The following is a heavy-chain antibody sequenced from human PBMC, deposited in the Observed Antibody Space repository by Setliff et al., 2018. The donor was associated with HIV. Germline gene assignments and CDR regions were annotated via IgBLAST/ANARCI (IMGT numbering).Heavy chain of an antibody. V-gene: IGHV4-34*01. CDR2: ISHSGST. J-gene: IGHJ2*01. CDR1: GGSFNNYS. D-gene: IGHD2-2*01. Sequence: PSETLSLTCGVFGGSFNNYSWNWFRQPPGRGLEWIGEISHSGSTSYNSSLKSRVTMSVDTAKNQFSLEMRSLTAADTAVYYCARDQRLQGVQPPYWYFDLWGRGTQVTV. CDR3: ARDQRLQGVQPPYWYFDL.